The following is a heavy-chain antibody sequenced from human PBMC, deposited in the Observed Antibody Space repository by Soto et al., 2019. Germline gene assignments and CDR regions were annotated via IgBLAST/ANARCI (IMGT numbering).Heavy chain of an antibody. Sequence: QVQLVESGGGVVQPGRSLRLSCAASGFTFSSYGMHWVRQAPGKGLEWVAVISYDGSNKYYADSVKGRFTISRDNSKNTLYLQMNSLRAEDTAVYYCAKDRGDGSGSYYRYYYGMDVWGQGTTVTVSS. CDR1: GFTFSSYG. J-gene: IGHJ6*02. CDR2: ISYDGSNK. V-gene: IGHV3-30*18. CDR3: AKDRGDGSGSYYRYYYGMDV. D-gene: IGHD3-10*01.